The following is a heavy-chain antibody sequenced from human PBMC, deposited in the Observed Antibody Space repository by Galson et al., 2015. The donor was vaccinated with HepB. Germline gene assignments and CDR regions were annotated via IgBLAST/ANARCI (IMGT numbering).Heavy chain of an antibody. Sequence: SVKVSCKASGGTFSSYAISWVRQAPGQGLEWMGGIIPIFGIANYAQKFQGRVTITADESTSTAYMELSSLRSEDTAVYYCARTRRRGFLEWLPGFDPWGQGTLVTVSS. CDR1: GGTFSSYA. CDR2: IIPIFGIA. CDR3: ARTRRRGFLEWLPGFDP. D-gene: IGHD3-3*01. J-gene: IGHJ5*02. V-gene: IGHV1-69*13.